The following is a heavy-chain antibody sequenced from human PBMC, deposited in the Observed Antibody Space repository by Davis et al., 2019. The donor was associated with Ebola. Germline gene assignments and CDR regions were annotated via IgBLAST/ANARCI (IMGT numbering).Heavy chain of an antibody. CDR1: GGTFSSYA. Sequence: SVKVSCKASGGTFSSYAISWVRQAPGQGLEWMGGIIPIFGTANYAQKFQGRVTITADESTSTAYMELSSLRSEDTAVYYCARDPGYYDSSGYHYYYYYGMDVWGQGTTVTVSS. J-gene: IGHJ6*02. V-gene: IGHV1-69*13. CDR2: IIPIFGTA. CDR3: ARDPGYYDSSGYHYYYYYGMDV. D-gene: IGHD3-22*01.